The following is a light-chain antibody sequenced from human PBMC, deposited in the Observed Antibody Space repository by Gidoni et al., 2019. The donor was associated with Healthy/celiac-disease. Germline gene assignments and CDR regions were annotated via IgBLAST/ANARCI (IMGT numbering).Light chain of an antibody. CDR2: WAS. CDR3: QSRLT. Sequence: DIVITQSPYSLAVSLGERATINCKSSQSVLSSSNNKNYLNWYQQKAGQPPKLRFYWASTRESGVPDRFSGGGSGTDLTLTISSLQAEDVAVYYCQSRLTFGGGTKVEIK. J-gene: IGKJ4*01. V-gene: IGKV4-1*01. CDR1: QSVLSSSNNKNY.